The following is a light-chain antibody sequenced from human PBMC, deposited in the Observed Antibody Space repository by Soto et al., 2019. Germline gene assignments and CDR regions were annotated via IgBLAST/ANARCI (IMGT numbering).Light chain of an antibody. J-gene: IGKJ1*01. Sequence: EIVMTQSPATLSVSPGERATLSCRASQSVGTYLAWYQQKPGQAPRLLIYGASTRAAGISSRFSGGGSGTEFTLTITSLQSEDFAIYYCQQYNDCPRTFGQGTKVGIK. V-gene: IGKV3-15*01. CDR1: QSVGTY. CDR3: QQYNDCPRT. CDR2: GAS.